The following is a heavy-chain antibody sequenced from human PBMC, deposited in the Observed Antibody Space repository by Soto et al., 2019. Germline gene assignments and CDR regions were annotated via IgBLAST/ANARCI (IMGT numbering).Heavy chain of an antibody. Sequence: QVQLQESGPGLVKPSGTLSLTCAVSGGSISSSNWWSWVRQPPGKGLEWIGEIYHSGSTNYNPSLMSRVTLSVDTSKNQFSLKLRSVPAADTAVYYCASASAAPGKRNYYYGMDVWGQGTTFTVSS. V-gene: IGHV4-4*02. CDR1: GGSISSSNW. D-gene: IGHD6-13*01. CDR3: ASASAAPGKRNYYYGMDV. J-gene: IGHJ6*02. CDR2: IYHSGST.